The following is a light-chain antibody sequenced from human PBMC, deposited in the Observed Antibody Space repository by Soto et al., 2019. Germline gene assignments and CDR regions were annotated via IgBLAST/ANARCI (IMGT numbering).Light chain of an antibody. V-gene: IGKV1-5*01. J-gene: IGKJ5*01. Sequence: DIQMTQSPSTLSASVGDRVTITCRASQSIGSSLAWYQQKPGKPPKVLIYGASNLQSGVPPRFSGSGSGTDFTLTISSLQSEDFAVYYCHHYHNWPMTFGQGTRLEIK. CDR3: HHYHNWPMT. CDR2: GAS. CDR1: QSIGSS.